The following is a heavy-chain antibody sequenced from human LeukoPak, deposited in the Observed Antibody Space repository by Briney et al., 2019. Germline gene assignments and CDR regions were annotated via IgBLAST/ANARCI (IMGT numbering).Heavy chain of an antibody. D-gene: IGHD3-10*01. CDR1: GGSISSYY. CDR2: IYYSGST. J-gene: IGHJ6*02. CDR3: ARDRGSGSYDYYYGMDV. Sequence: SETLSLTCTVSGGSISSYYWSWIRQPPGKGLEWIGYIYYSGSTNYNPSLKSRVTISVDTSKNQFSLKLSSVTAADTAVYYCARDRGSGSYDYYYGMDVWGQGTTVTVSS. V-gene: IGHV4-59*01.